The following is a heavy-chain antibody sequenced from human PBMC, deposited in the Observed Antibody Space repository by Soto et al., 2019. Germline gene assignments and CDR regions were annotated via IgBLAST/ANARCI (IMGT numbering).Heavy chain of an antibody. V-gene: IGHV3-9*01. CDR1: GFIFDNHA. CDR3: ARDRFGGDCYSFDY. CDR2: VSWNSGSI. J-gene: IGHJ4*02. D-gene: IGHD2-21*02. Sequence: EVQLVESGGGLVQPGRSLRLSCAASGFIFDNHAMNWVRQAPGKGLEWVAGVSWNSGSIDYADSVKGRFTISRDNAKNYLYLQMNSLRAEDTALYYCARDRFGGDCYSFDYWGQGTLVTVSS.